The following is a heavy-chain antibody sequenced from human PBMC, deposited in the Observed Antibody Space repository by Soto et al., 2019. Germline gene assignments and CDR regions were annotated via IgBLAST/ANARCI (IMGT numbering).Heavy chain of an antibody. CDR2: INAGNGNT. V-gene: IGHV1-3*01. D-gene: IGHD1-20*01. J-gene: IGHJ4*02. CDR1: GYTFTSYA. Sequence: ASVKVSCKASGYTFTSYAMHWVRQAPGQRLEWMGWINAGNGNTKYSQKFQGRVTITRDTSASTAYMELSSLRSEDTAVYYCARDKITGTTPPVYWGQGTLVTVSS. CDR3: ARDKITGTTPPVY.